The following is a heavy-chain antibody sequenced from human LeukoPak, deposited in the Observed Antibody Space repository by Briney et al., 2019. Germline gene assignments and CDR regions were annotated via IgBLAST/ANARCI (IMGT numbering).Heavy chain of an antibody. D-gene: IGHD3-3*01. Sequence: GGSLRLSCAASGFDFSSYGMHWVRQAPGKGLEWVAVISNDGSERYFVDSVKGRFTISRDNSNNTVYLEMNSLRPEDTAVYYCAKDLYYDYRLEYWGQGTLVTVSS. V-gene: IGHV3-30*18. CDR2: ISNDGSER. CDR1: GFDFSSYG. J-gene: IGHJ4*02. CDR3: AKDLYYDYRLEY.